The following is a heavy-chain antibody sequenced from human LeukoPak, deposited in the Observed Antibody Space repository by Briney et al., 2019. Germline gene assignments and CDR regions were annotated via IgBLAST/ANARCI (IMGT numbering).Heavy chain of an antibody. CDR3: ARDVALGLAVAENFLFDY. D-gene: IGHD6-19*01. V-gene: IGHV1-2*02. CDR2: INPNSGGT. CDR1: GYTFTGYY. Sequence: ASVKVSCKASGYTFTGYYIHWVRQAPGQGLEWMGWINPNSGGTNYAQKFQGRVTMTRDTSISTAYMELSRLRSDDTAVYYCARDVALGLAVAENFLFDYWGQGTLVTVSS. J-gene: IGHJ4*02.